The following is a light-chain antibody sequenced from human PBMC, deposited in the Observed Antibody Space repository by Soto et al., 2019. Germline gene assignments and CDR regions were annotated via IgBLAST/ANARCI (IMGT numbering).Light chain of an antibody. Sequence: DIQMTQSPSSLSVSVGDRVTITCRSTQDIRNYLAWYQQKPGKVPELLMYAASTLQSGVPSRFSGTGSGTDFTLTIESLQPEDIANYYCQKYDRAPFTFGPGTRVDFK. CDR3: QKYDRAPFT. J-gene: IGKJ3*01. CDR1: QDIRNY. CDR2: AAS. V-gene: IGKV1-27*01.